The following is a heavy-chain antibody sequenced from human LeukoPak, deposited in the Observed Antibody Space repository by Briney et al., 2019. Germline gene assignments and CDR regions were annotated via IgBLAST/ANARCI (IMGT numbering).Heavy chain of an antibody. Sequence: GGSLRLSCAASGFTFSSYWMSWVRQAPGKGLEWVANTKQDGSEKYYVDSVKGRFTISRDNAKNSLYLQMNSLRAEDTAVYYCAREAGGYSGYDYYYFDYWGQGTLVTVSS. V-gene: IGHV3-7*01. D-gene: IGHD5-12*01. CDR2: TKQDGSEK. J-gene: IGHJ4*02. CDR3: AREAGGYSGYDYYYFDY. CDR1: GFTFSSYW.